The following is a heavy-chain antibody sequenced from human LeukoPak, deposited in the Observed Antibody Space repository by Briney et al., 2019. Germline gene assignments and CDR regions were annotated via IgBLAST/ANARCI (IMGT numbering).Heavy chain of an antibody. CDR3: AAGDGYFGFTSYNWFDP. V-gene: IGHV3-7*01. D-gene: IGHD5-24*01. J-gene: IGHJ5*02. Sequence: GGSLRLSCAASGFTFSSSWMNWVRQTPGKGLEWVANIKQDGSEKYYVASVRGRFTISRDNAKNSLYLYMNSLTAADTAVYYCAAGDGYFGFTSYNWFDPWGQGTLVTVSS. CDR1: GFTFSSSW. CDR2: IKQDGSEK.